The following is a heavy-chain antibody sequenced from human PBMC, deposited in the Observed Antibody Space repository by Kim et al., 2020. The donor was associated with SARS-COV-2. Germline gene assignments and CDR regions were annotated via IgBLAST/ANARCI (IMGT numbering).Heavy chain of an antibody. CDR3: ARGGDYPDY. J-gene: IGHJ4*02. V-gene: IGHV3-33*01. Sequence: SSQYYAGSVKGRFTISRDNSKNTLYLQMNSLRAEDTAVYYCARGGDYPDYWGQGTLVTVSS. CDR2: SSQ. D-gene: IGHD3-16*01.